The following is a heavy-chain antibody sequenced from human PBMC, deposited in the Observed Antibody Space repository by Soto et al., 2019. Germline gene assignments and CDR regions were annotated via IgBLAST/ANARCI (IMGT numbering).Heavy chain of an antibody. CDR3: TKAPSYGAFDI. CDR1: GYKITSYY. Sequence: SVKVTCKASGYKITSYYIHWVRQAPGQGLEWMGIINPSGGSTTYAQKFQGRVTMTRDTSTSTVYMELSSLRSEDTAVYYCTKAPSYGAFDIWRQGTMVTVSS. J-gene: IGHJ3*02. CDR2: INPSGGST. V-gene: IGHV1-46*03. D-gene: IGHD4-17*01.